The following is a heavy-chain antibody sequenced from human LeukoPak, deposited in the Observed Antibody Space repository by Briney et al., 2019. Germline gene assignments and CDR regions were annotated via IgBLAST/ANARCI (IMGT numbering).Heavy chain of an antibody. CDR1: GFTFSDYY. J-gene: IGHJ6*03. D-gene: IGHD3-3*01. V-gene: IGHV3-11*01. Sequence: GGSLRLSCAASGFTFSDYYMSWIRQAPGKGREWVSYISRSFTTIYYADSVKGRLTLSRDNAKNSLFLQMNGLRAEDTAVYYCARGAIFGVVYGLPYYMDVWGKGTTVTVSS. CDR2: ISRSFTTI. CDR3: ARGAIFGVVYGLPYYMDV.